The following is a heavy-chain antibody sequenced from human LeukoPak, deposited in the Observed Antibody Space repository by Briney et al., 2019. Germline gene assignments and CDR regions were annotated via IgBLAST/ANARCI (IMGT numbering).Heavy chain of an antibody. CDR2: INQDGSEK. V-gene: IGHV3-7*03. CDR3: ARVRGSYFCDY. J-gene: IGHJ4*02. CDR1: GFTFSNYW. Sequence: GGSLRLSCAASGFTFSNYWMTWVRQAPGKGLEWVANINQDGSEKYYVDSVKGRFTISRDNAKNSLYLQMNSLRAEDTAVYYCARVRGSYFCDYWGQGTLVTVSS. D-gene: IGHD1-26*01.